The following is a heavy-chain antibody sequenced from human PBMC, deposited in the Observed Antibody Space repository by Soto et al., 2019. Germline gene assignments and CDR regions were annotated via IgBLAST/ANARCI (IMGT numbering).Heavy chain of an antibody. V-gene: IGHV2-5*02. CDR1: GFSISTSGVG. CDR3: AHWQALWYFDY. Sequence: QITLKESGPPLVKPTQTLTLTCTFSGFSISTSGVGVGWIRQPPGKALEWLALIYWDDDKRYSPSLKSRLTITKDTSKNQVVLMMTNMDPVDTATYYCAHWQALWYFDYWGQGTLVTVSS. D-gene: IGHD2-21*01. J-gene: IGHJ4*02. CDR2: IYWDDDK.